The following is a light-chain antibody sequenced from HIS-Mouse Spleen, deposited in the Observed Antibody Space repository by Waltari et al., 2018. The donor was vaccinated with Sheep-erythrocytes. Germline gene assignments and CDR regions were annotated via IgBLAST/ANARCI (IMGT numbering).Light chain of an antibody. J-gene: IGKJ2*01. CDR2: AAS. V-gene: IGKV1D-8*02. CDR3: MQGTHWPQYT. Sequence: AIWMTQSPSLLSASTGDRVTISCRMSQGISSYLAWYQQKPGKAPELLIYAASTLQSGVPSRFSGSGSGTDFTLKISRVEAEDVGVYYCMQGTHWPQYTFGQGTKLEIK. CDR1: QGISSY.